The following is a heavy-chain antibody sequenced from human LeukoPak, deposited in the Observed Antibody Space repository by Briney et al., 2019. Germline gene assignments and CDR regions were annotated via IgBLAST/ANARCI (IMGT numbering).Heavy chain of an antibody. J-gene: IGHJ4*02. Sequence: SETLSLTCTVSGGSISSSSYFWGWIRQPPGKGLEWIGSIYYRGSAYYNPSLKSRVTISVDTSKNQFSLKLSSATAADTAVYYCARELMDCSGGTCYSSFFDYWGQGTLVTVSS. CDR3: ARELMDCSGGTCYSSFFDY. CDR1: GGSISSSSYF. D-gene: IGHD2-15*01. V-gene: IGHV4-39*07. CDR2: IYYRGSA.